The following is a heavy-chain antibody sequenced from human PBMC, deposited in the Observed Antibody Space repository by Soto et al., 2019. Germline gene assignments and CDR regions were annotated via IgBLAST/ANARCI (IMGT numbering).Heavy chain of an antibody. J-gene: IGHJ3*02. CDR1: GFTFSTYA. CDR3: AHPRGYGVFDAYDI. Sequence: GGSLRLSCAASGFTFSTYAMSWVRQAPGKGLEWVSALSASGGSTYYADSVKGRFTISRDNSMNALYLQMNSLRIDDTAVYYCAHPRGYGVFDAYDIWGQGTMVTVSS. V-gene: IGHV3-23*01. D-gene: IGHD4-17*01. CDR2: LSASGGST.